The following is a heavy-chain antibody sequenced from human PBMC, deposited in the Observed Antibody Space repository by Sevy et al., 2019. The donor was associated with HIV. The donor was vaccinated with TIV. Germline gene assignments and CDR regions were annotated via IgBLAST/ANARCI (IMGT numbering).Heavy chain of an antibody. Sequence: SETLSLTCAVSGAAVSGYFWSWVRQPPGKGLEWLGYINDGWTTNYNPSLDSRLTISVDTSKNQFSLKLSSVTAADTAVYYCARGLQLWLGHFDYWGQGTLVTVSS. J-gene: IGHJ4*02. CDR1: GAAVSGYF. V-gene: IGHV4-59*02. D-gene: IGHD5-18*01. CDR2: INDGWTT. CDR3: ARGLQLWLGHFDY.